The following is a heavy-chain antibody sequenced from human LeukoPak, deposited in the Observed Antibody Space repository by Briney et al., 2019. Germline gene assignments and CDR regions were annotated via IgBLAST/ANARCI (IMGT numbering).Heavy chain of an antibody. D-gene: IGHD1-26*01. V-gene: IGHV3-21*01. CDR1: GFTFSSYS. J-gene: IGHJ4*02. CDR2: ISSSSSYI. CDR3: ARDGIVGAMRYYFDY. Sequence: GGSLRLSCAASGFTFSSYSMNWVRQAPRKGLEWVSSISSSSSYIYYADSVKGRFTISRDNAKNSLYLQMNSLRAEDTAVYYCARDGIVGAMRYYFDYWGQGTLVTVSS.